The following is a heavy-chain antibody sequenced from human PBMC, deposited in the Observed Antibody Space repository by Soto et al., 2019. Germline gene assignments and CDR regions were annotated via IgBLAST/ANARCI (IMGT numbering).Heavy chain of an antibody. CDR3: ARTDFYSGSYYYFDY. Sequence: ASVKVSCKASGYTFTSYGISWVRQAPGQGLEWMGWISAYNGNTNYAQKLQGRVTMTPDTSTSTAYMELRSLRSDDTAVYYCARTDFYSGSYYYFDYWRQGTLVTVSS. D-gene: IGHD1-26*01. CDR1: GYTFTSYG. J-gene: IGHJ4*02. V-gene: IGHV1-18*04. CDR2: ISAYNGNT.